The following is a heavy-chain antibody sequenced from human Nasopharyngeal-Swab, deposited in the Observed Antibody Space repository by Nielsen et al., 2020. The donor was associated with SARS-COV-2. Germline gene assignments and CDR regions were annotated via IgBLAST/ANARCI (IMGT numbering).Heavy chain of an antibody. Sequence: GESLKISCVVSGFTFNNYWMSWVRQAPGKGLEWVANIKPDGSEKYYVDSVKGRFTISRDNAKNPLYLQMSSLRAEDTAVYYCARAASYDSSSYAYWGQGTLVTVSS. CDR3: ARAASYDSSSYAY. CDR1: GFTFNNYW. J-gene: IGHJ4*02. CDR2: IKPDGSEK. V-gene: IGHV3-7*03. D-gene: IGHD3-22*01.